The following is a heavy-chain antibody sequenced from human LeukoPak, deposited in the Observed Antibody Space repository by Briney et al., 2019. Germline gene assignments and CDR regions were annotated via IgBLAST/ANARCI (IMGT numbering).Heavy chain of an antibody. CDR3: TKDVVPDSGWDLDY. J-gene: IGHJ4*02. CDR1: GFTFSTYS. Sequence: GESLRLSCAASGFTFSTYSMTWVRQGPGKGLEWVSSTYPNGGSTFYADSVKGRFTISRDNSKNTLYLQMSSLRTEDTAIYYCTKDVVPDSGWDLDYWGQGTLVTVSS. V-gene: IGHV3-23*01. CDR2: TYPNGGST. D-gene: IGHD6-19*01.